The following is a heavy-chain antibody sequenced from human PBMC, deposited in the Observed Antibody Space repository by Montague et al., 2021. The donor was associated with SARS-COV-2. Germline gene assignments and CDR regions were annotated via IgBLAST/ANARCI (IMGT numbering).Heavy chain of an antibody. D-gene: IGHD3-16*01. CDR1: GFTVSSNY. Sequence: SLRLSCAASGFTVSSNYMSWVRQAPGKGLEWVSVIYSGGSTYYADSVKGRFTISRHNSKNTLYLQMNSLRAEDTAVYYCARLGGVATPSPNGAFDIWGQGTMVTVSS. V-gene: IGHV3-53*04. J-gene: IGHJ3*02. CDR3: ARLGGVATPSPNGAFDI. CDR2: IYSGGST.